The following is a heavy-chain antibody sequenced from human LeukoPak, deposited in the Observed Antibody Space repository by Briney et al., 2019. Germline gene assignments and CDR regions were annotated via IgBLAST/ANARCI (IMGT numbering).Heavy chain of an antibody. CDR2: ISSGSSTI. CDR3: ARGRATGPSGGYH. V-gene: IGHV3-48*02. J-gene: IGHJ5*02. CDR1: GFTLSSYS. Sequence: GSLRLSCVASGFTLSSYSMNWVRQAPGKGLEWVSYISSGSSTIYYADSVKGRFTISRDNAKNSLYLQMNSLRDEDTAVYYCARGRATGPSGGYHWGQGTLVT. D-gene: IGHD1-14*01.